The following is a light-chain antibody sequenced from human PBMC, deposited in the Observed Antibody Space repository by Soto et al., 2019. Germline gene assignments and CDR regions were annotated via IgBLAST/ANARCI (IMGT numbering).Light chain of an antibody. Sequence: HSALTQPPSASGSAGQSVTISCTGTSTDVGVYNYVSWYQQHPGKAPKLMIYEVSKRPSGVPDRFSGSKSGNTASLTVSGLQAEDEADYYCSSYAGNNIHYVFGTGTKVTV. CDR2: EVS. V-gene: IGLV2-8*01. CDR1: STDVGVYNY. J-gene: IGLJ1*01. CDR3: SSYAGNNIHYV.